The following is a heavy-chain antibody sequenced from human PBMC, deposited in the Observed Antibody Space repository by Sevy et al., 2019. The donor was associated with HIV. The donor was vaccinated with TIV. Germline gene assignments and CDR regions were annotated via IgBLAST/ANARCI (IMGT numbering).Heavy chain of an antibody. CDR1: GYTFTGYY. D-gene: IGHD5-12*01. CDR2: INTLSGGT. Sequence: ASVKVSCKASGYTFTGYYMHWVRQTPGQGLEWVGWINTLSGGTNYAQKFQGGATMTRYTSIRTAYMEVTRLRSDDTAVFYCAGGFSGYDLFPSGFDYWGQGTLVTVSS. CDR3: AGGFSGYDLFPSGFDY. V-gene: IGHV1-2*02. J-gene: IGHJ4*02.